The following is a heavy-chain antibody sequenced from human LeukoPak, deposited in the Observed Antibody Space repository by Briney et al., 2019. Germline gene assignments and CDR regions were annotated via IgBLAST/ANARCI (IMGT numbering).Heavy chain of an antibody. J-gene: IGHJ4*02. D-gene: IGHD4-17*01. Sequence: GGSLRLSCAASGFTFSDHYMSWIRQAPGKGLEWVSYISGSSHYTNTADSVRGRFTISRDNAKNALYLQMNSPRTEDTAIYYCARVTLYGESALDYWGQGTLVTVSS. CDR3: ARVTLYGESALDY. CDR1: GFTFSDHY. V-gene: IGHV3-11*06. CDR2: ISGSSHYT.